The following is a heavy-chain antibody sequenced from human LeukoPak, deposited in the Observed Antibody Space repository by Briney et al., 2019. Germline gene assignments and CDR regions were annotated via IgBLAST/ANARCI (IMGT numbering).Heavy chain of an antibody. D-gene: IGHD4-17*01. CDR1: GGSVSSGSYY. Sequence: SETLSLTCTVSGGSVSSGSYYWGWIRQPPGKGLEWIGYIYYSGSTNYNPSLKSRVTISVDTSKNQFSLKLSSVTAADTAVYYCARGDYGVLYYYYGMDVWGQGTTVTVSS. J-gene: IGHJ6*02. V-gene: IGHV4-61*01. CDR2: IYYSGST. CDR3: ARGDYGVLYYYYGMDV.